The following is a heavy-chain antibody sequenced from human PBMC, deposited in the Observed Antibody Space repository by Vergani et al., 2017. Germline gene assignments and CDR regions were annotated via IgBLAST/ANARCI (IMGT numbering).Heavy chain of an antibody. V-gene: IGHV4-34*11. J-gene: IGHJ4*02. CDR2: IYYSGST. CDR1: GGSFSGYY. CDR3: ARVRASGVVIIFDY. D-gene: IGHD3-3*01. Sequence: QVQLQQWGAGLLKPSETLSLTCAVYGGSFSGYYWSWIRQPPGKGLEWIGYIYYSGSTNYNPSLKSRVTISVDTSKNQFSLKLSSVTAADTAVYYCARVRASGVVIIFDYWGQGTLVTVSS.